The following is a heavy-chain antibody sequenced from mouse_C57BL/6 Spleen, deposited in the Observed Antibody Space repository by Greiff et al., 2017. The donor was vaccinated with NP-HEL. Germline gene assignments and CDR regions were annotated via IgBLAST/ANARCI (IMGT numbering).Heavy chain of an antibody. D-gene: IGHD4-1*01. CDR2: INPNNGGT. CDR1: GYTFTDYY. V-gene: IGHV1-26*01. CDR3: ATYWEGD. J-gene: IGHJ3*01. Sequence: EVQLQQSGPELVKPGASVKISCKASGYTFTDYYMNWVKQSHGKSLEWIGDINPNNGGTSYNQKFKGKATLTVDKSSSTAYMELRSLTSEDSAVYYCATYWEGDWGQGTLVTVSA.